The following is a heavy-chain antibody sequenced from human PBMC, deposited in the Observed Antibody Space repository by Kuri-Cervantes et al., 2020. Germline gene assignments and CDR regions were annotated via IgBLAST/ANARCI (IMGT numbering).Heavy chain of an antibody. CDR2: IYPGDSDT. J-gene: IGHJ4*02. V-gene: IGHV5-51*01. D-gene: IGHD3-22*01. CDR3: ARGAFDDSSGYGY. Sequence: KVSCKSSGYSFTSYWIGWVRQMPGKGLEWMGIIYPGDSDTRYSPSFQGQVTISADKSISTAYLQWSSLKASDTAMYYCARGAFDDSSGYGYWGQGTLVTVSS. CDR1: GYSFTSYW.